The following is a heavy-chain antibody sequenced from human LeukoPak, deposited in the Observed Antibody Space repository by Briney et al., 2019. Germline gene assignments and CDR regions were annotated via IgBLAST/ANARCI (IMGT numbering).Heavy chain of an antibody. D-gene: IGHD2-2*01. CDR2: ISWNSFTI. CDR3: ANILGGYCSSTSCMPDY. CDR1: RFTFDDYA. Sequence: GGSLRLSCAASRFTFDDYAMHWVRQAPGKGLEWVSSISWNSFTIGYADSVKGRFTISRDNSKNTLYLQMNSLRAEDTAVYYCANILGGYCSSTSCMPDYWGQGTLVTVSS. V-gene: IGHV3-9*01. J-gene: IGHJ4*02.